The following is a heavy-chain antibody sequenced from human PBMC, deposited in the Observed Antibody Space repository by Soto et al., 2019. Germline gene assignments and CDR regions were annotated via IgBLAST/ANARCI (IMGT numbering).Heavy chain of an antibody. CDR3: AREPSI. Sequence: QVQLQESGPGLVKPSQTLSLTCTVSGGSISSGGYYWSWIRQHPGKGLEWIGYIYYSGSTYYNPSLYSRATISVDTSKHHFSLEPSSVTATDTAVYYCAREPSIWGQGTLVTVSS. CDR2: IYYSGST. V-gene: IGHV4-31*03. CDR1: GGSISSGGYY. J-gene: IGHJ4*02.